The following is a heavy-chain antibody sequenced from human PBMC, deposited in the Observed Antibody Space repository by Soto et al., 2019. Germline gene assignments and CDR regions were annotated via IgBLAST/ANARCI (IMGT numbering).Heavy chain of an antibody. Sequence: GGSLRLSCAASGFTFSSYAMHWVRQAPGKGLEWVAVISYDGSNKYYADSVKGRFTISRDNSKNTLYLQMNSLRAEDTAVYYCVVKPTEDFDYWGQGTLVTVSS. CDR3: VVKPTEDFDY. CDR1: GFTFSSYA. CDR2: ISYDGSNK. D-gene: IGHD2-15*01. J-gene: IGHJ4*02. V-gene: IGHV3-30-3*01.